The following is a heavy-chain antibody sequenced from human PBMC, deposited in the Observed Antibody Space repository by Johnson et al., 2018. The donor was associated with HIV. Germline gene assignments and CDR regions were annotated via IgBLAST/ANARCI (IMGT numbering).Heavy chain of an antibody. J-gene: IGHJ3*02. CDR1: GFTVSSNY. D-gene: IGHD1-26*01. V-gene: IGHV3-66*01. CDR2: IYSGGST. Sequence: VQLVESGGGLVQPGGSLRLSCAASGFTVSSNYMSWVRQAPGKGLEWVSVIYSGGSTYYADSVKGRFTISRDNSKNTLYLQMNSLRAEDTAVYYCAKDLGWELLRGAFDIWGQGTMVTVSS. CDR3: AKDLGWELLRGAFDI.